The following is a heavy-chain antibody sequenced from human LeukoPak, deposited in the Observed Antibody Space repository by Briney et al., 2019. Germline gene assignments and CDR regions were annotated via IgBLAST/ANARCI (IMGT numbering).Heavy chain of an antibody. CDR1: GFNISNYW. CDR3: ARVSTHYDLDFFDF. Sequence: PGGSLRLSCAASGFNISNYWMTWVRQAPGKGLRWVANIKEDGGQKYYVDSVKGRFTISRDNPKNSLYLHLSRLRAEDTAVYFCARVSTHYDLDFFDFWGQGTLLTVSS. V-gene: IGHV3-7*04. D-gene: IGHD5-12*01. J-gene: IGHJ4*02. CDR2: IKEDGGQK.